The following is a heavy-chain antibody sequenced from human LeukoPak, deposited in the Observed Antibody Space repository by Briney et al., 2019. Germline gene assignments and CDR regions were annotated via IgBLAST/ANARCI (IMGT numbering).Heavy chain of an antibody. V-gene: IGHV3-7*01. J-gene: IGHJ4*02. Sequence: GGSLRLSCEASGFSMSVYWMSWVRQAPGEWMDWVGNIKQDGSERNYVDSVKGRFTISRDNAKKSLYLQMDSLRAEDAAVYYCARDWGAYYHFLDYWGQGTLVTVSS. CDR2: IKQDGSER. D-gene: IGHD3-22*01. CDR3: ARDWGAYYHFLDY. CDR1: GFSMSVYW.